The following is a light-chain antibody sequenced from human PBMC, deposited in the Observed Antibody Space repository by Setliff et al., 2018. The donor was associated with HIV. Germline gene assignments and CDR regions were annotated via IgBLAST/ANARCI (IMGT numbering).Light chain of an antibody. CDR3: SSYVNINTLV. V-gene: IGLV2-14*03. Sequence: QSALTQPASVSGSPGQSITISCTGTSSDVGGYNYVSWYKQYPGKAPKLMVYDVSNRPSGVSNRFSGSKSGNTASLTISGLQAEDEAAYYCSSYVNINTLVFGTGTKVTVL. J-gene: IGLJ1*01. CDR2: DVS. CDR1: SSDVGGYNY.